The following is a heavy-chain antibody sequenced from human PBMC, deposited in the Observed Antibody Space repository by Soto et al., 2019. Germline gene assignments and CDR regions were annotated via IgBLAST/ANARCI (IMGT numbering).Heavy chain of an antibody. CDR3: AKGRSYYYYYGVDV. CDR1: GFTFSSYS. J-gene: IGHJ6*02. V-gene: IGHV3-48*01. Sequence: GGSLRLSCAASGFTFSSYSMNWVRQAPGKGLEWVSYMSSSSSTTYYADSVKGRFTISRDNSKSTLYLQMNSLRAEDTALYYCAKGRSYYYYYGVDVWGQGTTVTVSS. CDR2: MSSSSSTT.